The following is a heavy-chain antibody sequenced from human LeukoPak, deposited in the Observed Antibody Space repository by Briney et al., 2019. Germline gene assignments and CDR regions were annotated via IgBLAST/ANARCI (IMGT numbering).Heavy chain of an antibody. CDR3: AKDSQLLWFGDMDV. CDR2: ISWNSGSI. J-gene: IGHJ6*03. D-gene: IGHD3-10*01. Sequence: PGRSLRLSCAASGFTFDDYAMHWVRHAPGKGLEWVSGISWNSGSIGYADSVKGRFTISRDNAKNSLYLQMNSLRAEDMALYYCAKDSQLLWFGDMDVWGKGTTVTVSS. V-gene: IGHV3-9*03. CDR1: GFTFDDYA.